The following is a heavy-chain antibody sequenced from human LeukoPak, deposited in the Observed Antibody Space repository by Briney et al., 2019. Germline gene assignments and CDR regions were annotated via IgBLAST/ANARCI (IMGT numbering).Heavy chain of an antibody. CDR1: GGSISSYY. CDR2: IYYSGST. V-gene: IGHV4-59*08. D-gene: IGHD3-22*01. CDR3: ASSEGEVCDSSGYHAYYFDY. Sequence: SETLSLTCTVSGGSISSYYWSWIRQPPGKGLEWIGYIYYSGSTNYNPSLKSRVTISVDTSKNQFSLKLSSVTAADTAVYYCASSEGEVCDSSGYHAYYFDYWGQGTLVTVSS. J-gene: IGHJ4*02.